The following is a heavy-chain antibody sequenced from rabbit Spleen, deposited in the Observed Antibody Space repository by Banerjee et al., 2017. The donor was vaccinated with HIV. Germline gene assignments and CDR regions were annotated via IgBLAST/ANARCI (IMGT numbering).Heavy chain of an antibody. V-gene: IGHV1S40*01. Sequence: QQLVESGGGLVKPGASLTLTCKASGFSFSSGYDMCWVRQAPGKGLEWIACIYPGGSGNTYSATWAKGRFTISKASSTTVTLQMTSLTVADTATYFCVRDSSSSDDYNPNLWGQGTLVTVS. J-gene: IGHJ4*01. CDR1: GFSFSSGYD. CDR2: IYPGGSGNT. D-gene: IGHD1-1*01. CDR3: VRDSSSSDDYNPNL.